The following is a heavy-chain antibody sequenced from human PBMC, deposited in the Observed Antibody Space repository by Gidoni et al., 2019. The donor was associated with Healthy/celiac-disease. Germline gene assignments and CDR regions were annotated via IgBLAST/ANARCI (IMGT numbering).Heavy chain of an antibody. CDR2: IYSGGST. J-gene: IGHJ4*02. Sequence: EVQLVESGGGLVQPGGSLRLSCAASGFTVSSNYMSWVRQAPGKGLEWVSVIYSGGSTYYADSVKGRFTISRHNSKNTLYLQMNSLRAEDTAVYYCARSFYPMVRGVIAHFYFDYWGQGTLVTVSS. V-gene: IGHV3-53*04. CDR1: GFTVSSNY. D-gene: IGHD3-10*01. CDR3: ARSFYPMVRGVIAHFYFDY.